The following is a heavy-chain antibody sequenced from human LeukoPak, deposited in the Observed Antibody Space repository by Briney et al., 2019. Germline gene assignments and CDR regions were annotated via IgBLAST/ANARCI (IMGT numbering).Heavy chain of an antibody. CDR1: GYTFTSYY. CDR2: INPNDGSA. J-gene: IGHJ4*02. CDR3: ARGVKGYCSGGSCYLLGY. D-gene: IGHD2-15*01. V-gene: IGHV1-2*02. Sequence: ASVKVSCKASGYTFTSYYMHWVRQAPGQGLEWMGIINPNDGSASYAQKFQGRVTMTRDTSISTAYMELSRLRSDDTAVYYCARGVKGYCSGGSCYLLGYWGQGTLVTVSS.